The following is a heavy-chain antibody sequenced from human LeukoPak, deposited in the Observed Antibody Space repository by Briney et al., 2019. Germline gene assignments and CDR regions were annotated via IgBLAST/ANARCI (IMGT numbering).Heavy chain of an antibody. Sequence: SETLSLTCPVSGGSIIRYYWSWIRQPAGRGLEWMGRFYTSGSTNYNPSLMSRVTISVDTSKNQFSLKLSSVTAADTAVYYCARDRVDRSGYYSLDYWGQGTLVTVSS. J-gene: IGHJ4*02. CDR1: GGSIIRYY. CDR3: ARDRVDRSGYYSLDY. D-gene: IGHD3-22*01. CDR2: FYTSGST. V-gene: IGHV4-4*07.